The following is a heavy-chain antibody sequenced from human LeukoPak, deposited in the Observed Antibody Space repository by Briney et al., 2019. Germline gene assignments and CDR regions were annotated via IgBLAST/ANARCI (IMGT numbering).Heavy chain of an antibody. CDR2: IYYSGST. Sequence: SQTLSLTCTVSGGSISSGGYYWSWIRQHPGKGLEWIGYIYYSGSTYYNPSLKSRVTISVDTSKNQFSLKLSSVTAADTAVYYCARERGGFGVVMKGAFDIWGQGTMVTVSP. D-gene: IGHD3-3*01. CDR1: GGSISSGGYY. J-gene: IGHJ3*02. V-gene: IGHV4-31*03. CDR3: ARERGGFGVVMKGAFDI.